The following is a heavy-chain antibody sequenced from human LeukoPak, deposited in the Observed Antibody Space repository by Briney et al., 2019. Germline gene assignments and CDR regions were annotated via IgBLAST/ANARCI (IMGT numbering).Heavy chain of an antibody. Sequence: SETLSLTCTVSGGSISTHYWSWIRQPPGKGLEWIGYIYYSGSTNYNPSLRSRVTISVDTSKNQFSLKLSSVTAADTVVYYCAGQQLDQYYFDYWGQGTLVTVSS. V-gene: IGHV4-59*11. CDR2: IYYSGST. J-gene: IGHJ4*02. CDR1: GGSISTHY. CDR3: AGQQLDQYYFDY. D-gene: IGHD6-13*01.